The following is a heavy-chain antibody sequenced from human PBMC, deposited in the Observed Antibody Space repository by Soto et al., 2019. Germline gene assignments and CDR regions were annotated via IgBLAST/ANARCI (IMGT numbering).Heavy chain of an antibody. J-gene: IGHJ6*04. V-gene: IGHV3-74*01. CDR3: AMGTMDV. D-gene: IGHD7-27*01. CDR2: INNDGSST. Sequence: EVQLVESGGGLVQPGGSLRLSCAASGFSFRTYWMQWARQAPGKGLEWVSRINNDGSSTDYADSVKGRFTISRDNAKDTFYLQMNSLRAEDTATYYCAMGTMDVWGTGTTVTVSS. CDR1: GFSFRTYW.